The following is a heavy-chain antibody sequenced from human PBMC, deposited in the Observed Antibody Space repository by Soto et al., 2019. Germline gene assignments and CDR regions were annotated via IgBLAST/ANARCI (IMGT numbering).Heavy chain of an antibody. CDR1: GFTFSSYS. Sequence: GGSLRLSCAASGFTFSSYSMNWVRQAPGKGLEWVSYISSSSSTIYYADSVKGRFTISRDNAKNSLYLQMNSLRDEDTAVYYCASGFNYYDSSGYYYPGDYWGQGTLVTVSS. D-gene: IGHD3-22*01. J-gene: IGHJ4*02. CDR2: ISSSSSTI. V-gene: IGHV3-48*02. CDR3: ASGFNYYDSSGYYYPGDY.